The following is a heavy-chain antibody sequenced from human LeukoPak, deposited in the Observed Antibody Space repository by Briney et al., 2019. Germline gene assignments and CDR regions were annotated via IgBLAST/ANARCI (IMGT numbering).Heavy chain of an antibody. J-gene: IGHJ4*02. CDR1: GFTFGNNA. Sequence: GGSLRLSCAASGFTFGNNAMSWVRQAPGEGLEWISAISGGGIDTHYADSVKGRFTTSRDNSKNTLYLQMNSLRAEDSAVYYCAKTFFYDSRAYSDHWGQGTLVTVSS. CDR3: AKTFFYDSRAYSDH. V-gene: IGHV3-23*01. D-gene: IGHD3-22*01. CDR2: ISGGGIDT.